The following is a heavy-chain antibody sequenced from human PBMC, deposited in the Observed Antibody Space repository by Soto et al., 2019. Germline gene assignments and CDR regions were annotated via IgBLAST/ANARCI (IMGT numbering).Heavy chain of an antibody. CDR3: ARHVPAAGYYYGMDV. Sequence: QVQLVQSGAEVKKPGSSVKVSCKASGGTFSSYAISWVRQAPGQGLEWMGGIIPIFGTANYAQKFQGRVTITADESTSAAYTELISLRSEDTAVYYCARHVPAAGYYYGMDVWGQGTTVTVAS. D-gene: IGHD2-2*01. CDR1: GGTFSSYA. J-gene: IGHJ6*02. CDR2: IIPIFGTA. V-gene: IGHV1-69*12.